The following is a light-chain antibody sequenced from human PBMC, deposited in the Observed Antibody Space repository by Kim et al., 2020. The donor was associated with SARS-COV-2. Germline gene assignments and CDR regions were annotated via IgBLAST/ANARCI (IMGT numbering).Light chain of an antibody. CDR3: SSYTGRSTVV. CDR2: HVT. CDR1: RSDLGGYDY. J-gene: IGLJ2*01. Sequence: GQSITISCPGTRSDLGGYDYVSWYQPHPDKSPKLIIHHVTKRPSGVSDRFSVSKSGNTASLSISGLQAEDEADYYCSSYTGRSTVVFGEGTQLTVL. V-gene: IGLV2-14*04.